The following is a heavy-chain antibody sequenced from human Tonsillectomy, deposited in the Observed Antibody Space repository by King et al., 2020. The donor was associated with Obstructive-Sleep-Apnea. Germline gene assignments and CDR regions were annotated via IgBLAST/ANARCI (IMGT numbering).Heavy chain of an antibody. CDR1: GGSISSSSYY. CDR3: ARVVAAGRRYFDY. V-gene: IGHV4-39*07. J-gene: IGHJ4*02. D-gene: IGHD6-13*01. CDR2: IYYSGST. Sequence: QRQESGPGLVKPSETLSLTCTVSGGSISSSSYYWGWIRQPPGKGLEWIGSIYYSGSTYYNPSLKSRVTISVDTSKNQFSLKLSSVTAADTAVYYCARVVAAGRRYFDYWGQGTLVTVSS.